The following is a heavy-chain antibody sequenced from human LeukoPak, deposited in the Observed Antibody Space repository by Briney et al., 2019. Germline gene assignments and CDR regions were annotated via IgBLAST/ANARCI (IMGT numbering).Heavy chain of an antibody. CDR1: GGSISSGDYY. V-gene: IGHV4-31*03. Sequence: SQTLSLTCTVSGGSISSGDYYWSWIRQHPGKGLEWIGYNYYSGSTYYNPSLKSRVTISVDTSKNQFSLKLSSVTAADTAVYYCARDGGRGSGYDYGYWGQGTLVTVSS. CDR3: ARDGGRGSGYDYGY. J-gene: IGHJ4*02. CDR2: NYYSGST. D-gene: IGHD5-12*01.